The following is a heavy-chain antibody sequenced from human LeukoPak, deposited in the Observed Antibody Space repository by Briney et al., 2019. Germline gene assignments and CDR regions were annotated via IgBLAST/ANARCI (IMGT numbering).Heavy chain of an antibody. D-gene: IGHD2-2*01. CDR1: GFTFSSYS. CDR3: ARSWYQLLWSWFDP. Sequence: GGSLRLSCAASGFTFSSYSMNWVRQAPGKGLEWVSSISSSSSYIYYADSVKGRFTISRDNAKNSLYLQMNSLRAEDTAVYYCARSWYQLLWSWFDPWGQGTLVTVSS. J-gene: IGHJ5*02. V-gene: IGHV3-21*01. CDR2: ISSSSSYI.